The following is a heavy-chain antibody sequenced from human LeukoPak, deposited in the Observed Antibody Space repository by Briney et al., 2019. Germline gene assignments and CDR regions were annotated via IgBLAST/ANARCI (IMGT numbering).Heavy chain of an antibody. V-gene: IGHV4-59*08. Sequence: PSETLSLTCTVSGGSISSYYWSWIRQPPGKGLEWIGYIYYSGSTNYNPSLKSRVTISVDTSKNQFSLKLSSVTAADTAVYYCARREGFWSGYLDVWGQGTTVTVSS. J-gene: IGHJ6*02. CDR1: GGSISSYY. D-gene: IGHD3-3*01. CDR3: ARREGFWSGYLDV. CDR2: IYYSGST.